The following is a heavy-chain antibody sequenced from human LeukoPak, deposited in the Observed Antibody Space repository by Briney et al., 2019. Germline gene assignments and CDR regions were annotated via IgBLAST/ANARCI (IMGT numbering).Heavy chain of an antibody. Sequence: WASVKVSCKASGYTFINYDINWVRQATGQGLEWMGWMNPNSGDIGYAQKFQDRVTITRNTSISTAYMELSSLGSEDTAVYYCARGPYYYDSSGYYQYNWFDPWGQGTLVTVSS. D-gene: IGHD3-22*01. J-gene: IGHJ5*02. CDR2: MNPNSGDI. CDR3: ARGPYYYDSSGYYQYNWFDP. V-gene: IGHV1-8*01. CDR1: GYTFINYD.